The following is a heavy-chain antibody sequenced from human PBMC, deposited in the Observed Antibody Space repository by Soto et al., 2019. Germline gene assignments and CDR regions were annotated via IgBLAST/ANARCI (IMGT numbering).Heavy chain of an antibody. Sequence: ASETLSLTCGVSGGTIRSPDWWTWVRQPPGKGLEWIGEIFQSGSTNYTPSLESRVTISVDKSKNQFSLTLTSVTAADTAVYFCARGRGRYSSGWSWFDPWGQGIPVTVSS. V-gene: IGHV4-4*02. J-gene: IGHJ5*02. CDR1: GGTIRSPDW. CDR3: ARGRGRYSSGWSWFDP. D-gene: IGHD6-19*01. CDR2: IFQSGST.